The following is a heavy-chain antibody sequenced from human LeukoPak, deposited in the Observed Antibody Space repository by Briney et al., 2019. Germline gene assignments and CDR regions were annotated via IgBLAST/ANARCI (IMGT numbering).Heavy chain of an antibody. D-gene: IGHD4-11*01. CDR3: ARAVSNYYFWYFDL. J-gene: IGHJ2*01. Sequence: GGSLRLSCAASGFTFSSYATSWVRQAPGKGLEWVSAISGSGGSTYYADSVKGRFTISRDNAKSSLYLQMNSLRAEDTAVYYCARAVSNYYFWYFDLWGRGTLVTVSS. V-gene: IGHV3-23*01. CDR1: GFTFSSYA. CDR2: ISGSGGST.